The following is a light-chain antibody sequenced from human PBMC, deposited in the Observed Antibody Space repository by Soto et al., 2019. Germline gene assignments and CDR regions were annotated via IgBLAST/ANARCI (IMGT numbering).Light chain of an antibody. CDR1: QSITSNY. V-gene: IGKV3-20*01. CDR2: LAS. Sequence: EIVLTQSPGTLSLSPGERATLSCRASQSITSNYLAWYQQKPGQAPRLLIYLASNRAAGIPDRFSGSGSGADFTLTINRLEPEVFAVYHCQQYGSSSWTFGQLTKVDIK. J-gene: IGKJ1*01. CDR3: QQYGSSSWT.